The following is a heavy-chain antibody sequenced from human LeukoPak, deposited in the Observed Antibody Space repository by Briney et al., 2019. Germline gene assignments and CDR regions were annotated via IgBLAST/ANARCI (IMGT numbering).Heavy chain of an antibody. J-gene: IGHJ3*01. D-gene: IGHD1-14*01. Sequence: ASVKVSCKTSGNTSSSNIINWVRQAPGQRLDWMGWINAGNGNTKYSEKFQGRVTITRDTSASTVYMEMSSLRSEDTAVYYCARERPTTTAFHVWGQGTMVTVS. CDR3: ARERPTTTAFHV. CDR1: GNTSSSNI. CDR2: INAGNGNT. V-gene: IGHV1-3*01.